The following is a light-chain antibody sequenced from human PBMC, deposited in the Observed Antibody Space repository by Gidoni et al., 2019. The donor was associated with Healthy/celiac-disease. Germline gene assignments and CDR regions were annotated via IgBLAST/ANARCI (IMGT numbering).Light chain of an antibody. V-gene: IGKV3-20*01. J-gene: IGKJ2*01. CDR3: QQHGSSPPNT. CDR2: GAS. Sequence: ELVLTQSPGTLSLSPGERATLSCRASQSVSSSYLAWYQQKPGQAPRLLIYGASSRATGIPDRFSGSGSGTDFTLTISRLEPEDFAVYYCQQHGSSPPNTFGQGTKLEIK. CDR1: QSVSSSY.